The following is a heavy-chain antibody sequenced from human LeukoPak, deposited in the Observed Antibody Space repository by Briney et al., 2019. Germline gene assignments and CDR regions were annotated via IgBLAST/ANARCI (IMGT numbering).Heavy chain of an antibody. Sequence: SETLSLTCTVSGGSISSYYWSWIRQPPGKGLEWIGEINHSGSTNYNPSLKSRVTISVDTSKNQFSLKLSSVTAADTAVYYCARASYDSSGYSPTDFDYWGQGTLVTVSS. V-gene: IGHV4-34*01. J-gene: IGHJ4*02. D-gene: IGHD3-22*01. CDR2: INHSGST. CDR1: GGSISSYY. CDR3: ARASYDSSGYSPTDFDY.